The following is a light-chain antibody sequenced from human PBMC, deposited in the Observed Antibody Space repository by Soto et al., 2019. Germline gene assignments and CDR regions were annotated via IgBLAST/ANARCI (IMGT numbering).Light chain of an antibody. CDR3: QQYFSLPLT. V-gene: IGKV4-1*01. CDR2: WAS. J-gene: IGKJ4*01. Sequence: DIVMTQSPDSLTVSLGERATINCKSSQSVFYSPTNKNYLAWYQHKPGQPPKLLIHWASTRDSGVPDRFSGSGSGTDFTLTITSLQAEDVAVYYCQQYFSLPLTFGGGTRVEI. CDR1: QSVFYSPTNKNY.